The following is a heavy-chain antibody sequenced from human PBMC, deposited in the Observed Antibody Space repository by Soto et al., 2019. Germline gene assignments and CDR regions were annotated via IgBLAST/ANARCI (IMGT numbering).Heavy chain of an antibody. CDR1: GYTFTSYG. CDR3: ARWTYYYDSSGRTNYYYYGMDV. CDR2: ISAYNGNT. J-gene: IGHJ6*02. D-gene: IGHD3-22*01. V-gene: IGHV1-18*04. Sequence: ASVKVSCKASGYTFTSYGISWVRQAPGQGLEWMGWISAYNGNTNYAQKLQGRVTMTTDTSTSTAYMELRSLRSDDTAVYYCARWTYYYDSSGRTNYYYYGMDVWGQGATVTVSS.